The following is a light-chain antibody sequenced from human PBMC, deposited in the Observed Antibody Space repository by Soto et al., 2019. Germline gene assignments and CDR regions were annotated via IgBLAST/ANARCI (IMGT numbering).Light chain of an antibody. V-gene: IGLV2-14*01. J-gene: IGLJ1*01. CDR3: SSYTNVNTRACV. CDR2: EDT. Sequence: QSALTQPASVSGSPGQSITISCTGTSGDIGSYNRVSWYQQHPGKAPKLIIYEDTDRPSGVSHRFSGSKSGNTASLTISGLQAEDEAESYCSSYTNVNTRACVFGTGTKLTVL. CDR1: SGDIGSYNR.